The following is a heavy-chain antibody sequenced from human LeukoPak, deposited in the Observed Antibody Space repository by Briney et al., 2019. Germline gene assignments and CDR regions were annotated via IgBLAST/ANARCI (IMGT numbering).Heavy chain of an antibody. J-gene: IGHJ3*02. CDR3: AKDLTYYYGLGSSTNAFDI. V-gene: IGHV1-18*01. Sequence: RASVKASCKASGYTFTSYGINWVRQAPGQGLEWMGWISAYNGNTNYAQKLQGRVTMTTDTSTSTAYMELRSLRSDDTALYYCAKDLTYYYGLGSSTNAFDIWGQGTMVTVSS. D-gene: IGHD3-10*01. CDR1: GYTFTSYG. CDR2: ISAYNGNT.